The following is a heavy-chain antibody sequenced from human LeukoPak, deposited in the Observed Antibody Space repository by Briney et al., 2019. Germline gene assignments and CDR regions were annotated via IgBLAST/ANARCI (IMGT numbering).Heavy chain of an antibody. CDR1: GGSFSGYY. Sequence: SETLSLTCAVYGGSFSGYYWSWIRQPPGKGLEWIGEINHSGSTNYNPSLKSRVTISVDTSKNQFSLKLSSVTAADTAVYYCARGSFVVVVAAIGVGWYNSNYLDYWGQGTLVTVSS. J-gene: IGHJ4*02. CDR3: ARGSFVVVVAAIGVGWYNSNYLDY. D-gene: IGHD2-15*01. V-gene: IGHV4-34*01. CDR2: INHSGST.